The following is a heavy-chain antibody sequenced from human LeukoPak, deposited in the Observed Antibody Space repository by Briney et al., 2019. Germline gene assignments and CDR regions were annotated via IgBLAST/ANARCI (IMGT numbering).Heavy chain of an antibody. CDR2: ISGSGGST. D-gene: IGHD3-10*01. J-gene: IGHJ4*02. CDR3: AKDLPGITMVRGVPSY. CDR1: GFTFSSYA. Sequence: GGSLRLSCAASGFTFSSYAMSWVRQAPGKGLEWVSAISGSGGSTYYADSVKGRFTISRDNSKITLYLQMNSLRAEDTAVYYCAKDLPGITMVRGVPSYWGQGTLVTVSS. V-gene: IGHV3-23*01.